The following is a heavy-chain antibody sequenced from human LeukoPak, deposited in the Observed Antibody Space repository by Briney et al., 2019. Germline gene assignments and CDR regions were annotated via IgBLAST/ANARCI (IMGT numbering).Heavy chain of an antibody. V-gene: IGHV3-23*01. Sequence: GGSLRLSCAASGFTFSSYAMSWVRQAPGKGLEWVSAISGSGGSTYYADSVKGQFTISRDNSKNTLYLQMNSLRAEDTAAYYCAKSGAVAFDYWGQGTLVTVSS. CDR3: AKSGAVAFDY. J-gene: IGHJ4*02. CDR2: ISGSGGST. D-gene: IGHD6-19*01. CDR1: GFTFSSYA.